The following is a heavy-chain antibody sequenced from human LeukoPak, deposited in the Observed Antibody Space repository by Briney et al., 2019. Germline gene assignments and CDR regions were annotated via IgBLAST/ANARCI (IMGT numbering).Heavy chain of an antibody. CDR3: AREREGIRLGELSYSDY. V-gene: IGHV1-18*01. CDR2: ISAYNGNT. CDR1: GYTFPSYG. D-gene: IGHD3-16*02. J-gene: IGHJ4*02. Sequence: ASVKVSCKASGYTFPSYGISWVRQAPGQGLEWMGWISAYNGNTNYAQKLRGRVTMTTDTSTSKAYVELRSLRSDDRAVYYCAREREGIRLGELSYSDYWGQGTLVTVSS.